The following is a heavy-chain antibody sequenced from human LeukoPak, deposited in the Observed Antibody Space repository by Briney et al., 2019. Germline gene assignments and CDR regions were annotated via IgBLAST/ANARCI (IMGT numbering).Heavy chain of an antibody. D-gene: IGHD3-22*01. V-gene: IGHV4-4*07. J-gene: IGHJ4*02. Sequence: SETLSLTCTVSGGSISSYYWSWIRQPAGKGLEWIGHIYSTGSTNYNPSLNSRVTISVDTSKSQFSLKLSSVAAADTAVYYCARRGWLPPDYWGQGTLVTVSS. CDR1: GGSISSYY. CDR3: ARRGWLPPDY. CDR2: IYSTGST.